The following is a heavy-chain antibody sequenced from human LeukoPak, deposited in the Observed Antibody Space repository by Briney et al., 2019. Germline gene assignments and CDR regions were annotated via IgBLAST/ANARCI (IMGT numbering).Heavy chain of an antibody. CDR1: GYTFTGHF. Sequence: ASVKLSCTASGYTFTGHFIQWVRQAPGQGPEGMGRIDPNDSGTNYAQKFQGRVTMTRDTSISTDYMKLSSLRSDDTAVYYCASGSDSGTPRWFDHWGQGTLVTV. D-gene: IGHD1-26*01. CDR3: ASGSDSGTPRWFDH. V-gene: IGHV1-2*06. CDR2: IDPNDSGT. J-gene: IGHJ5*02.